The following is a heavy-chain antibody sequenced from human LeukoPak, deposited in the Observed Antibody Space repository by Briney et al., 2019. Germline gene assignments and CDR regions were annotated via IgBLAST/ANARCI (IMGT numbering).Heavy chain of an antibody. V-gene: IGHV3-23*01. CDR3: ARGPAIQQWQPFAY. CDR1: GFTFSRHA. CDR2: IRDSSSGT. D-gene: IGHD2-8*01. J-gene: IGHJ4*02. Sequence: PGGSLRLSCAASGFTFSRHAMSWVRQAPGKGLEWVSVIRDSSSGTTYADSVKGRFTISRDNSKKTLCLQMNSLRVDDTAVYYCARGPAIQQWQPFAYWGQGTLVTVSS.